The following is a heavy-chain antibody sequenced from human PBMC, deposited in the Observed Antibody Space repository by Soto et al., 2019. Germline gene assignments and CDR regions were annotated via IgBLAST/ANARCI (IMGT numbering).Heavy chain of an antibody. V-gene: IGHV1-18*04. D-gene: IGHD4-17*01. CDR2: ISAYNGNT. J-gene: IGHJ4*02. CDR1: GYTFTSYG. CDR3: ARATYGDSELNY. Sequence: QVQLVQSGAEVKKPGASVKVSCKASGYTFTSYGIGWVRQAPGQGLEWMGWISAYNGNTNYAQKLQGRVTITTDTSTSKAYMEMRSVRSDDTAVYYCARATYGDSELNYWGQGTLVTVSS.